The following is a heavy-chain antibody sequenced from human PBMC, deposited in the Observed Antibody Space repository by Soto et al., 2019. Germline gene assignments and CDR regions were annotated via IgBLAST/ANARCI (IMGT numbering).Heavy chain of an antibody. Sequence: GGSLRLSCAASGFTVSSNYMSWVRQAPGKGLEWVSVIYSGGSTYYADSVKGRFTISRNHSKNTLYLQMNSLRAEDTAVYYCATVNGEYAIQGWFDPWGQGTLVTVSS. J-gene: IGHJ5*02. V-gene: IGHV3-66*01. D-gene: IGHD2-8*01. CDR3: ATVNGEYAIQGWFDP. CDR1: GFTVSSNY. CDR2: IYSGGST.